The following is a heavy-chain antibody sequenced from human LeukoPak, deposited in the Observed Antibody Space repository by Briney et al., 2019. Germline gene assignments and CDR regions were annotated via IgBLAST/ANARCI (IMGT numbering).Heavy chain of an antibody. CDR3: ARDDASTARASGMDV. D-gene: IGHD6-6*01. Sequence: SGGSLRLSCAASGFTFTTYDMNWVRQAPGEGLEWVSYISRDSAYMYLADSVKGRFTISRDNAKNSLYLQMDSLRGEDTAMYYCARDDASTARASGMDVWGRGTTVTVSS. J-gene: IGHJ6*04. CDR2: ISRDSAYM. V-gene: IGHV3-21*01. CDR1: GFTFTTYD.